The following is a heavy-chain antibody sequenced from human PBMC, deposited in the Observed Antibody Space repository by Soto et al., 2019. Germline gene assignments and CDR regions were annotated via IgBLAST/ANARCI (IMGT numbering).Heavy chain of an antibody. J-gene: IGHJ6*02. CDR2: ISAYNGNT. CDR3: ARDPLVGATPLYYYYGMDV. V-gene: IGHV1-18*04. CDR1: GYTFTSYG. Sequence: ASVKVSCKASGYTFTSYGINWVRQAPGQGLEWMGWISAYNGNTNYAQKLQGRVTMTTDTSTSTAYMELRSLRSDDTAVYYCARDPLVGATPLYYYYGMDVWGQGTTVTVSS. D-gene: IGHD1-26*01.